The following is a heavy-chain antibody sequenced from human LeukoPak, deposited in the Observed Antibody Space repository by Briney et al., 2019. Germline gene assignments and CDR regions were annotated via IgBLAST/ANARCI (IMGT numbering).Heavy chain of an antibody. Sequence: GGSLRLSCAASGFTVSSNYMSWVRQAPGKGLEWVSVIYSGGSTYYADSVKGRFTISRDNSKNTLYLQMNSLRAEDTAVYYCARVGHYGSGRWDAFDIWGQGTMVTVSS. V-gene: IGHV3-53*01. D-gene: IGHD3-10*01. CDR3: ARVGHYGSGRWDAFDI. CDR1: GFTVSSNY. J-gene: IGHJ3*02. CDR2: IYSGGST.